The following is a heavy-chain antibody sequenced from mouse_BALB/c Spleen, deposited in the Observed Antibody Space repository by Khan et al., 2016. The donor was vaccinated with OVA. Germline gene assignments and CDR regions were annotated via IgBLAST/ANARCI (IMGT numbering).Heavy chain of an antibody. V-gene: IGHV3-8*02. CDR1: GDSITSGY. CDR2: ISSSGST. D-gene: IGHD2-4*01. CDR3: ERDDYDYDGAFAY. J-gene: IGHJ3*01. Sequence: VQLKQSGPSLVKPSQTLSLTCSVTGDSITSGYWHWIRKFPGNKLEYMGYISSSGSTYYNPSPKSRISITRDTSQNQHYLQLNSVTTEDQAPYYSERDDYDYDGAFAYWGQGTLVTVSA.